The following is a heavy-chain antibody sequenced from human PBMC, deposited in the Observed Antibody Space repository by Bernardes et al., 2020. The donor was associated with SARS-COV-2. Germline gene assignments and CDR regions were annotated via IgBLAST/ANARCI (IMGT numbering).Heavy chain of an antibody. J-gene: IGHJ6*02. CDR3: ARVGGDYYDSSGYLFGRPPVYYGMDV. D-gene: IGHD3-22*01. CDR1: GFTFRSYW. CDR2: INSDGRST. Sequence: GGSLRLSCAASGFTFRSYWMHWVRQAPGKGLVWVSRINSDGRSTSYADSVKGRFTISRDNAKNTLYLQMNSLRAEDTAVYYCARVGGDYYDSSGYLFGRPPVYYGMDVWGQGTTVTVSS. V-gene: IGHV3-74*01.